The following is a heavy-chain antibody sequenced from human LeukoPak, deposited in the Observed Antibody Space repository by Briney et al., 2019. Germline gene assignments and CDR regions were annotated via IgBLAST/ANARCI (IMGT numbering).Heavy chain of an antibody. CDR3: ARSIMSYDSSGYYYYYYYMDV. J-gene: IGHJ6*03. CDR2: IIPIFGTA. D-gene: IGHD3-22*01. Sequence: SVKVSCKASGGTFSSYAISWVRQAPGQGLEWMGGIIPIFGTANYAQKFQGRVTITADKSTSTAYMELSSLRSEDTAVYYCARSIMSYDSSGYYYYYYYMDVWGKGTTVTVSS. CDR1: GGTFSSYA. V-gene: IGHV1-69*06.